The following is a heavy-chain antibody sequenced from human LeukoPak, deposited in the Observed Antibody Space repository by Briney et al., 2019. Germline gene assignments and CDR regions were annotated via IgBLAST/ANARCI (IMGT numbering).Heavy chain of an antibody. J-gene: IGHJ6*03. V-gene: IGHV1-69*13. CDR2: IIPIFGTA. D-gene: IGHD1-26*01. CDR3: ARALKDLRRRIGGTTTFDYYYYMDV. Sequence: GASVKVSCKASGGTFSSYAISWVRQAPGQGLEWMGGIIPIFGTANYAQKFQGRVTITADESTSTAYMELSSLRSEDTAVYYCARALKDLRRRIGGTTTFDYYYYMDVWGKGTTVTISS. CDR1: GGTFSSYA.